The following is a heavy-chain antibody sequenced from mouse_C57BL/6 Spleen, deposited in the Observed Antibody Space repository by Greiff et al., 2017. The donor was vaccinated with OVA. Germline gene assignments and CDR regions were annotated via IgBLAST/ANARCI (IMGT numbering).Heavy chain of an antibody. D-gene: IGHD1-1*01. CDR3: ARDQNYGSRQYFDY. V-gene: IGHV5-4*01. CDR2: ISDGGSYT. CDR1: GFTFSSYA. Sequence: EVKLVESGGGLVKPGGSLKLSCAASGFTFSSYAMSWVRQTPEKRLEWVATISDGGSYTYYPDNVKGRFTISRDNAKNNLYLQMSHLKSEDTAMYYCARDQNYGSRQYFDYWGQGTTLTVSS. J-gene: IGHJ2*01.